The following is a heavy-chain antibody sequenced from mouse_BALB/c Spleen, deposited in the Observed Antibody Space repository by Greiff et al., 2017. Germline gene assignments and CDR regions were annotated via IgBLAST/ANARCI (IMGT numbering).Heavy chain of an antibody. Sequence: DLVKPGASVKLSCKASGYTFTSYWINWIKQRPGQGLEWIGCIAPGSGSTYYNEMFKGKATLTVDTSSSTAYIQLSSLSSEDSAVYFCARDYYCSSYEGYWGQGTTLTVSS. CDR3: ARDYYCSSYEGY. CDR2: IAPGSGST. D-gene: IGHD1-1*01. CDR1: GYTFTSYW. V-gene: IGHV1S41*01. J-gene: IGHJ2*01.